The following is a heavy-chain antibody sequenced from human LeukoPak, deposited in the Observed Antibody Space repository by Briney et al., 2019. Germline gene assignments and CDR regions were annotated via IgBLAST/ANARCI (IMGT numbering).Heavy chain of an antibody. Sequence: SETLSLTCTVSGGSISSSGYYWGWIRQPPGKGLEWIGSIYYSGSAYYNPSLKSRVAISVDTSKNQFSLKLSSVTAADTAVYYCARLRGYSYGHFDFWGQGTLVTGSS. CDR2: IYYSGSA. CDR1: GGSISSSGYY. J-gene: IGHJ4*02. D-gene: IGHD5-18*01. V-gene: IGHV4-39*01. CDR3: ARLRGYSYGHFDF.